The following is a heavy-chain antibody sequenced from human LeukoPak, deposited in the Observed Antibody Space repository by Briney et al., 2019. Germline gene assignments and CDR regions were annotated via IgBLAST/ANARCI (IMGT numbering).Heavy chain of an antibody. Sequence: PGRSLRLSCAASGFTFSSYAMHWVRQAPGKGLEWVAVISYDGSNKYYADSVKGRFTISRDNSKNTLYLQMNSLRAEDTAVYYCARDLGYSYGYHDAFDIWGQGTMVTVSS. CDR2: ISYDGSNK. CDR3: ARDLGYSYGYHDAFDI. CDR1: GFTFSSYA. V-gene: IGHV3-30-3*01. J-gene: IGHJ3*02. D-gene: IGHD5-18*01.